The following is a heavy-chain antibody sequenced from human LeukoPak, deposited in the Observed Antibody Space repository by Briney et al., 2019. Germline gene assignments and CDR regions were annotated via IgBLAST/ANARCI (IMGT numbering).Heavy chain of an antibody. CDR2: IYYSGST. CDR1: GGSISSSSYY. V-gene: IGHV4-39*07. CDR3: AKSTYYYDTFVNAFDI. Sequence: SETLSLTCTVSGGSISSSSYYWGWIRQPPGKGLEWIGSIYYSGSTYYNPSLKSRVTISVDTSKNQFSLKLSSETAADTAVYYCAKSTYYYDTFVNAFDIWGQGTMVTVSS. D-gene: IGHD3-22*01. J-gene: IGHJ3*02.